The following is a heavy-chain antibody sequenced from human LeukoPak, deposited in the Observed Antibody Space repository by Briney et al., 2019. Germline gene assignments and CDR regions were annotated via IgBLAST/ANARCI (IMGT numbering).Heavy chain of an antibody. CDR2: IKQDGSEK. D-gene: IGHD1-26*01. J-gene: IGHJ4*02. V-gene: IGHV3-7*01. CDR3: ARDKIVGATLFDS. Sequence: GGSLRLSCAASGFTFSSYWMSWVRQAPGKGLEWVANIKQDGSEKYYVDSVKGRFTISRDNAKNSLYLQMNSLRAEDTAVYYCARDKIVGATLFDSSGQGTLVTVSS. CDR1: GFTFSSYW.